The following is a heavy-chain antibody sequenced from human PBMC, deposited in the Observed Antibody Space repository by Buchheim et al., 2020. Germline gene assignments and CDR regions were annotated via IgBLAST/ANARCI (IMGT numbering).Heavy chain of an antibody. CDR1: GYTFTSYY. V-gene: IGHV1-46*03. J-gene: IGHJ4*02. D-gene: IGHD4-17*01. Sequence: QVQLVQSGAEVKKPGASVKVSCKASGYTFTSYYMHWVRQAPGQGLEWMGIINPSGGSTSYAQKFQGRVTMTRDTSTSTVYMGLSSLGSEDTAVYYCAREGDWGNTVTPMVDYWGQGTL. CDR3: AREGDWGNTVTPMVDY. CDR2: INPSGGST.